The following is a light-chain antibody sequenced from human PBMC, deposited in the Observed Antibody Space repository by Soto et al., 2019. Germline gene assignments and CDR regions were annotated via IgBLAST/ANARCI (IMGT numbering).Light chain of an antibody. V-gene: IGKV3-15*01. CDR2: GAS. Sequence: EIVMTQSPATLSVSPGERATLSCRASQRINSNLAWYQHKPGQAPRLLIYGASTRATGIPARFSGSGSGTEFTLTISSLQSEDFAVYYCQQYHNWWTFGQGTKVDI. CDR3: QQYHNWWT. CDR1: QRINSN. J-gene: IGKJ1*01.